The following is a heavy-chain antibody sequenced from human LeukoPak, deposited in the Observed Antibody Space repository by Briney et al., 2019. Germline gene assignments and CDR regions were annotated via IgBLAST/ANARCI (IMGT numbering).Heavy chain of an antibody. V-gene: IGHV4-59*11. CDR1: GGSISSHY. Sequence: SETLSPTCTVSGGSISSHYWSWIRQPPGKGLEWIGYIYYSGSTNYNPSLKSRVTISVDTSKNQFSLKLSSVTAADTAVYYCASRRGGGAFDIWGQGTMVTVSS. D-gene: IGHD3-10*01. CDR2: IYYSGST. J-gene: IGHJ3*02. CDR3: ASRRGGGAFDI.